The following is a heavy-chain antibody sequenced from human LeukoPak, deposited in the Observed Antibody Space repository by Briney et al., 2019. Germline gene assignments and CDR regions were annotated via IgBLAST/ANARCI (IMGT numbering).Heavy chain of an antibody. CDR3: AQGRLGYSYGAFDH. D-gene: IGHD5-18*01. CDR1: GFTFSNYA. CDR2: ISGSGGST. V-gene: IGHV3-23*01. J-gene: IGHJ4*02. Sequence: GGSLRLSCAASGFTFSNYAMSWVRQAPGKGLEWVSVISGSGGSTNFADSVKGRFTSSRDNSKNTLYLQMHSLRIEDTAVYYCAQGRLGYSYGAFDHWGQGTLVTVSS.